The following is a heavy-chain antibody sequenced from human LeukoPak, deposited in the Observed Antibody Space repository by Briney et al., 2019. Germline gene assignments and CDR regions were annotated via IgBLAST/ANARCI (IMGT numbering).Heavy chain of an antibody. CDR1: GGSISPYY. J-gene: IGHJ4*02. V-gene: IGHV4-59*01. D-gene: IGHD1-26*01. CDR3: AYSGGNPYYFDF. Sequence: SETLSLTCTVSGGSISPYYWTWIRQPPGKGLEWIGYIYYSGSTNSNPSLKSRVTISVDTSKNQFSLKLSSVTAADTAVYYCAYSGGNPYYFDFWGQGTLVTVSS. CDR2: IYYSGST.